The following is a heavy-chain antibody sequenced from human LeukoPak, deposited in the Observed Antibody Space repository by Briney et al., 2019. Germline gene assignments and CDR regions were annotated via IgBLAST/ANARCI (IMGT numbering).Heavy chain of an antibody. D-gene: IGHD4-23*01. J-gene: IGHJ3*02. CDR3: ASDDYGGFDI. CDR2: ISSSSSYI. V-gene: IGHV3-21*01. Sequence: GGSLRLSCAASGFTFSSYSMNWVRQAPGKGLEWVSSISSSSSYINYADSVTGRFTISRDNAKNSLYLQMNSLRVEDTAVYYCASDDYGGFDIWGQGTMVTVSS. CDR1: GFTFSSYS.